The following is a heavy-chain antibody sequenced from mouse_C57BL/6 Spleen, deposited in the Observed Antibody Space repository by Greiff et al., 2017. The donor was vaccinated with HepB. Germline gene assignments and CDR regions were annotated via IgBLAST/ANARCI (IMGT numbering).Heavy chain of an antibody. CDR3: ARGGHYYGSSYAMDY. CDR2: IHPNSGST. V-gene: IGHV1-64*01. CDR1: GYTFTSYW. J-gene: IGHJ4*01. D-gene: IGHD1-1*01. Sequence: QVQLKQPGAELVKPGASVKLSCKASGYTFTSYWMHWVKQRPGQGLEWIGMIHPNSGSTNYNEKFKSKATLTVDKSSSTAYMQLSSLTSEDSAVYYCARGGHYYGSSYAMDYWGQGTSVTVSS.